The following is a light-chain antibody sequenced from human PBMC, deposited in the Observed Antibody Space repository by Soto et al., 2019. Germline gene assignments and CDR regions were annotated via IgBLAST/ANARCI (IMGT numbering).Light chain of an antibody. J-gene: IGKJ5*01. CDR2: DAS. CDR1: QSVSSSY. Sequence: EVVLTQSPGTLSLSPGERATLSCRASQSVSSSYLAWYQQKPGQAPRLLIYDASNRATGIPARFSGSGSGTDFTLTISSLEPEDFAVYYCQQYSNWPPITFGQGTRLEI. CDR3: QQYSNWPPIT. V-gene: IGKV3D-20*02.